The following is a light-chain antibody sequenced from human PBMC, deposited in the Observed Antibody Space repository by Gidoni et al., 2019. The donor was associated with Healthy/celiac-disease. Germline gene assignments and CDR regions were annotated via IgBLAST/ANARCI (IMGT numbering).Light chain of an antibody. CDR3: QQRSNWRGT. CDR1: QSVSSY. CDR2: DAS. J-gene: IGKJ3*01. V-gene: IGKV3-11*01. Sequence: EIVLTQSPATLSLSPGERATLSCRASQSVSSYVAWYQQKPGQAPRLLIYDASNRATGIPARFSGSGSGTDFTLTISSLEPEDFAVYYCQQRSNWRGTFGPGTKVDIK.